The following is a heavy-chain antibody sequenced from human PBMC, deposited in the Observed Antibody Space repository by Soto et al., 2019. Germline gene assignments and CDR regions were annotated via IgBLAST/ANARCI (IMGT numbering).Heavy chain of an antibody. Sequence: QVQLQESGPGLVKPSQTLSLTCTVSGGSISSGGYYWSWIRQHPGKGLEWIGHIYYSGSTYYNPSLKSRVTISVDRSKNQFYLKLSSVTAEDTAVYYCARGMSYYDSSGYFDAFDIWGQGTMVTVSS. CDR2: IYYSGST. CDR3: ARGMSYYDSSGYFDAFDI. D-gene: IGHD3-22*01. V-gene: IGHV4-31*03. J-gene: IGHJ3*02. CDR1: GGSISSGGYY.